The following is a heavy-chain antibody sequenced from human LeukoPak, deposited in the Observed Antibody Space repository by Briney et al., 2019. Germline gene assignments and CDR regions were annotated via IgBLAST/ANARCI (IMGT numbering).Heavy chain of an antibody. CDR1: GCTFTGYY. J-gene: IGHJ3*02. CDR2: INPNSGAT. V-gene: IGHV1-2*04. D-gene: IGHD1-20*01. Sequence: ASVKVSCKASGCTFTGYYMHWVRQAPGQGLEWMGWINPNSGATNYAQKFQGWVTMTRDTSISTAYMELSRLRSDDTAVYYCARGGITGTTRGPTRLNDAFDIWGQGTMVTVSS. CDR3: ARGGITGTTRGPTRLNDAFDI.